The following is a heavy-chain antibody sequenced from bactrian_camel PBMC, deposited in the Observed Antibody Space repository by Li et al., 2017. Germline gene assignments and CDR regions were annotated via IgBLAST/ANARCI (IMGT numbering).Heavy chain of an antibody. J-gene: IGHJ4*01. V-gene: IGHV3S1*01. CDR3: AAAKGLPDLLRGGYLSARSYNY. CDR1: GSTSSYL. D-gene: IGHD3*01. Sequence: HVQLVESGGGSVQPGGSLRLSCVGSGSTSSYLMGWSRQAPGKEREGVAAIVTLGGTTYYDDSVTGRFTISQDNAKKTTYLQMDHLRTEDTAIYYCAAAKGLPDLLRGGYLSARSYNYWGRGTQVTVS. CDR2: IVTLGGTT.